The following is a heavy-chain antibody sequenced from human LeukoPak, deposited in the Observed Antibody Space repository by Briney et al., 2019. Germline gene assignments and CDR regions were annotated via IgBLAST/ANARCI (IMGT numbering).Heavy chain of an antibody. CDR2: IKQDGSEK. J-gene: IGHJ3*02. CDR3: ARDSRYGSGSYLAFDI. Sequence: GGSLRLSCAASGFTFSSYWMSWVRQAPGKGLEWVANIKQDGSEKYYVDSVKGRFTISRDNAKNSLYLQMNSLRAEDTAAYYCARDSRYGSGSYLAFDIWGQGTMVTVSS. V-gene: IGHV3-7*01. CDR1: GFTFSSYW. D-gene: IGHD3-10*01.